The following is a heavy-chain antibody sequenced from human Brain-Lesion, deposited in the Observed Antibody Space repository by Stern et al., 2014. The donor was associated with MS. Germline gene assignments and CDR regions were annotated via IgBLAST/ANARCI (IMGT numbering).Heavy chain of an antibody. CDR2: VSYDGRNK. J-gene: IGHJ5*02. CDR1: GFTFGSCA. CDR3: AKDRQYLTYFFDH. D-gene: IGHD2/OR15-2a*01. Sequence: VQLVESGGGVVQPGRPLRLSCVASGFTFGSCAMHWVRQAPGKGLAWVAGVSYDGRNKYYADSVKGRFTISRDKSQNTLYMQMSSLRPEDTAVYYCAKDRQYLTYFFDHWGQGSLVTVSS. V-gene: IGHV3-30*18.